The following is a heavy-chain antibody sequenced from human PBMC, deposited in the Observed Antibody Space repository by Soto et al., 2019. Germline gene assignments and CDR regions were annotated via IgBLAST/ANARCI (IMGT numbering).Heavy chain of an antibody. Sequence: QVQLVQSGAEMKRPGSSLKVSCETSGGIFTNYTFHWVRQAPGQGLEWMGWIIPVLDIANYAHKLQGRITITPDKSTSTAYLELTSLKFEDTAIYFCAKAPTASSPFDYWGQGTLVTVSS. D-gene: IGHD1-26*01. V-gene: IGHV1-69*02. CDR2: IIPVLDIA. CDR1: GGIFTNYT. CDR3: AKAPTASSPFDY. J-gene: IGHJ4*02.